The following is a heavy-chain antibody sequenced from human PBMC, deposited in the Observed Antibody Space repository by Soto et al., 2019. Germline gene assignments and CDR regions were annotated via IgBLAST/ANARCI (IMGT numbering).Heavy chain of an antibody. CDR1: GYIFTTYG. CDR2: ISTDSDYT. V-gene: IGHV1-18*01. CDR3: ARDRPPGSLYGMDA. Sequence: QIQLVQSGGEVERPGASVTVSCEASGYIFTTYGLSWVRQTPAHGLEWMGWISTDSDYTQYSQFLQGRVTMTRDTSTNTGYMELRDLTSDDTGIYYCARDRPPGSLYGMDAWGQGTAVTVSS. J-gene: IGHJ6*02.